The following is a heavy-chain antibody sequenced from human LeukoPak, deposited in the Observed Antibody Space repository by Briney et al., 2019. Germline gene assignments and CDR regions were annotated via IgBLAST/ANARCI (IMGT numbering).Heavy chain of an antibody. J-gene: IGHJ4*02. CDR3: ATTPGYSSGWLYVTPNTYFDY. Sequence: PGGSLRLSCAASGFTFSSYAMSWVRQAPGKGLEWVSYISSSSSTIYYADSVKGRFTISRDNAKNSLYLQMNSLRAEDTAVYYCATTPGYSSGWLYVTPNTYFDYWGQGTLVTVSS. CDR1: GFTFSSYA. V-gene: IGHV3-48*04. D-gene: IGHD6-19*01. CDR2: ISSSSSTI.